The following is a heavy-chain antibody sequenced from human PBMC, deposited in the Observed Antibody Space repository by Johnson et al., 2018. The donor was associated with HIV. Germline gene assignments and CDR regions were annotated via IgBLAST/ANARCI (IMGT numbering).Heavy chain of an antibody. D-gene: IGHD3-10*01. CDR3: ARNRITMVQMTSHDVFDI. CDR1: GFTFSGYG. J-gene: IGHJ3*02. CDR2: ISYDGSNR. Sequence: VLLLESGGGVVQPGWSLRLSCAVSGFTFSGYGMHWVRQTPGKGLEWVAVISYDGSNRNYADSVKGRFTISRDNSKNTLYLQMNSLRAEDTAVYFCARNRITMVQMTSHDVFDIWGQGTMVTVSS. V-gene: IGHV3-30*19.